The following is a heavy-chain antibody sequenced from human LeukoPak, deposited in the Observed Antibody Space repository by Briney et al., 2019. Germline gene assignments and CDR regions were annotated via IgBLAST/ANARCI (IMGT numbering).Heavy chain of an antibody. V-gene: IGHV4-34*01. Sequence: SETLSLICAVYAGSFSGYYWSWIRQHPGKGLEWIGEINHSGSTNNNPSLKCRVTISVDTSKNQFSLKLSSVTAADTAVYYCARGYSPVVVVAATVYFDYWGQGTLVTVSS. D-gene: IGHD2-15*01. CDR3: ARGYSPVVVVAATVYFDY. CDR2: INHSGST. J-gene: IGHJ4*02. CDR1: AGSFSGYY.